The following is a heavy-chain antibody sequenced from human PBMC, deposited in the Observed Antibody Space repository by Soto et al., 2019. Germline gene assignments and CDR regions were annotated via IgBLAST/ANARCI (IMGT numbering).Heavy chain of an antibody. CDR3: ARSLTEGYCTITGCYTRPLYGMDV. CDR2: INPNSGGT. D-gene: IGHD2-2*02. Sequence: ASVKVPCKASGYTFSGYYIHWLRQAPGQGLEWMGWINPNSGGTNYAQKFQGRVTVTRDTPTSTAYMELSRLTSDDTAVYYCARSLTEGYCTITGCYTRPLYGMDVWGQGTTVTVSS. CDR1: GYTFSGYY. J-gene: IGHJ6*02. V-gene: IGHV1-2*02.